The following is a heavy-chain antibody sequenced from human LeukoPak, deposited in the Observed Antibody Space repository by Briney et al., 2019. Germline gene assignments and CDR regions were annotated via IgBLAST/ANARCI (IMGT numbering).Heavy chain of an antibody. V-gene: IGHV3-64*01. J-gene: IGHJ4*02. D-gene: IGHD2/OR15-2a*01. CDR1: GFTFSTYA. Sequence: PGGSLRLSCAASGFTFSTYAMHWVRQAPGKGLEYVSAITTNGGSTYYANSVKGRFTISRDNSKITLYLQMGSLRAEDMAVYYCARGYVLLDYWGQGTLVTVSS. CDR2: ITTNGGST. CDR3: ARGYVLLDY.